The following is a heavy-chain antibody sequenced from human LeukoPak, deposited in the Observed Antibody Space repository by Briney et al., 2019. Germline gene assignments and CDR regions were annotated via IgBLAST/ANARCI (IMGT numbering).Heavy chain of an antibody. D-gene: IGHD3-10*01. CDR1: GFTVSSNY. CDR3: ARVLLWFGDPDYFDY. CDR2: IYSGGST. Sequence: GGSLRLSCAASGFTVSSNYMGWVRQAPGKGLEWVSVIYSGGSTSYADSVKGRFTISRDNSKNTLYLQMNSLRAEDTAVYYCARVLLWFGDPDYFDYWGQGTLVTVSS. V-gene: IGHV3-66*01. J-gene: IGHJ4*02.